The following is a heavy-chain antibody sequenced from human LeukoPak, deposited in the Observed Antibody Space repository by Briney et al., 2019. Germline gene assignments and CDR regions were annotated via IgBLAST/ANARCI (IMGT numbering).Heavy chain of an antibody. CDR2: IYYSGST. CDR1: GGSISSSYY. J-gene: IGHJ6*03. CDR3: ARVGYCGGDCYSGDYYYYMDV. D-gene: IGHD2-21*02. Sequence: SETLSLTCTVSGGSISSSYYWGWIRQPPGKGLEWIGGIYYSGSTYYNPSLRSRVTISIDTSKNQFSLKLTSVTAADTAVYYCARVGYCGGDCYSGDYYYYMDVWGKGTTVTVSS. V-gene: IGHV4-39*02.